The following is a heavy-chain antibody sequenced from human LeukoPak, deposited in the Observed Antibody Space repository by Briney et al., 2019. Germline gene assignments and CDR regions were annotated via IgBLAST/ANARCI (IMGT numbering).Heavy chain of an antibody. V-gene: IGHV1-2*02. Sequence: GASVKVSCKASGYIFTNYYMHWVRQAPGQGLEWMGWINPRSGGTNFAQKFQGRVTMTRDTSISAAYMELSRLRSDDTAVYYCARHVSSSGGDSWGQGTLVTVSS. J-gene: IGHJ4*02. CDR2: INPRSGGT. CDR1: GYIFTNYY. D-gene: IGHD2-8*02. CDR3: ARHVSSSGGDS.